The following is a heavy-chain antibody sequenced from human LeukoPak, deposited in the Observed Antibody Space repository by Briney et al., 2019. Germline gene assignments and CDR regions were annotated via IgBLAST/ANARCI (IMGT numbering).Heavy chain of an antibody. Sequence: SETLSLTCTVSGGSVNSGTYYWSWIRQPPGKGLEWIGNIYSSGSAYYNPSLKSRVTMSVDTSKNQFSLKLSSVTAADTAVYYCARKPIVNSAWYYFDYWGQGTLVTVSS. CDR3: ARKPIVNSAWYYFDY. V-gene: IGHV4-39*07. J-gene: IGHJ4*02. D-gene: IGHD3-22*01. CDR1: GGSVNSGTYY. CDR2: IYSSGSA.